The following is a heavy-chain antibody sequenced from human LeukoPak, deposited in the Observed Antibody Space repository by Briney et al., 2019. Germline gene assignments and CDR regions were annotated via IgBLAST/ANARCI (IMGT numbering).Heavy chain of an antibody. V-gene: IGHV3-53*01. CDR2: IFSGGST. CDR3: ARDLKTSGWYGDFDY. J-gene: IGHJ4*02. D-gene: IGHD6-19*01. Sequence: GALRLSCVASGFTVSSNYMSWVRQAPGKGLEWASAIFSGGSTFYADSVTGRFTISRDNSKNTVYLVMNSLRAEDTAVYYCARDLKTSGWYGDFDYWGQGTLATVSS. CDR1: GFTVSSNY.